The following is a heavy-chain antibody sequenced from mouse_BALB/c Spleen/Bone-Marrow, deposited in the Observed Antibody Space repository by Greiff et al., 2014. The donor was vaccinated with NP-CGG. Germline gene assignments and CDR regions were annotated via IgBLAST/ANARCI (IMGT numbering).Heavy chain of an antibody. CDR3: ARSEGYYEWFAY. CDR1: GYTFTSYW. J-gene: IGHJ3*01. V-gene: IGHV1-7*01. D-gene: IGHD2-3*01. Sequence: QVQLKQSGAELAKPGASVKMSCKASGYTFTSYWMHWVKQRPGQGLEWIGYINPSTGYTEYNQKFKDKATLTADKSSSTAYMQLSSLTSGDSAVYYCARSEGYYEWFAYWGQGTLVTVSA. CDR2: INPSTGYT.